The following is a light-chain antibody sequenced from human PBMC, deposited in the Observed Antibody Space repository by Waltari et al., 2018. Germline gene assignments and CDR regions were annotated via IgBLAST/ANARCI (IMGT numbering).Light chain of an antibody. CDR1: KLGDKY. V-gene: IGLV3-1*01. CDR2: QNS. CDR3: QAWDSGTVV. J-gene: IGLJ2*01. Sequence: SYELTQAPSVSVSPGQTASITCSGDKLGDKYLNWYQHKPGQSTVLVIYQNSKRRSGIPERFSGSISRKTATLTISAAQAMDEADYYCQAWDSGTVVFGGGTKLTVL.